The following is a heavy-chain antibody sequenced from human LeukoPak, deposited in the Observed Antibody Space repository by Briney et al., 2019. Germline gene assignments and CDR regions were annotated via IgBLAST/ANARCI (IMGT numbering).Heavy chain of an antibody. Sequence: GGSLRLSCAASVFTFSDYYMSWIRRAPGKGLEWVSYIRSSGSTIYYADSVKGRFTISRDNAKNSLYLQMNSLRAEDTAVYYCARGRRRYYDSSGFDYWGQGTLVTVSS. CDR1: VFTFSDYY. CDR2: IRSSGSTI. D-gene: IGHD3-22*01. V-gene: IGHV3-11*01. CDR3: ARGRRRYYDSSGFDY. J-gene: IGHJ4*02.